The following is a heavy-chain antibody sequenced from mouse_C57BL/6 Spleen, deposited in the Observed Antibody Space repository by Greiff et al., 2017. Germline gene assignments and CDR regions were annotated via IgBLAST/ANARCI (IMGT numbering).Heavy chain of an antibody. CDR1: GYTFTSYW. J-gene: IGHJ4*01. CDR3: AIAYGYDYYAMDY. D-gene: IGHD2-2*01. CDR2: INPSNGGT. V-gene: IGHV1-53*01. Sequence: VQLQQPGTELVKPGASVKLSCKASGYTFTSYWMHWVKQRPGQGLEWIGNINPSNGGTNYNEKFKSKATLTVAKSSSTAYMQLSSLTSEDSAVYYFAIAYGYDYYAMDYWGQGTSVTVSS.